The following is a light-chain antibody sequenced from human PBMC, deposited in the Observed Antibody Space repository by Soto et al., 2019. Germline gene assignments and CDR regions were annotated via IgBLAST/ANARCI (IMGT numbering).Light chain of an antibody. CDR1: QSINSN. J-gene: IGKJ1*01. CDR3: QQYNNWAPWT. Sequence: IVMTQSPATLSVSPGERATLSCRASQSINSNLAWYQQKFGQAPRLLIYGASTRATGVPARFSGSGSGTECALTITSLQSEDFGVYYCQQYNNWAPWTFGQGTKVEI. V-gene: IGKV3-15*01. CDR2: GAS.